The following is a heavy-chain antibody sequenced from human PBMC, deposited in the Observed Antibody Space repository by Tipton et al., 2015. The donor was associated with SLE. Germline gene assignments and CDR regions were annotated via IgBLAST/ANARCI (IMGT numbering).Heavy chain of an antibody. V-gene: IGHV4-59*01. J-gene: IGHJ2*01. CDR1: GGSISSYY. CDR2: IYYSGST. Sequence: LSCTISGGSISSYYWSWIRQPPGKGLEWIGYIYYSGSTNYNPSLKSRVTISVDTSKNQFSLKLTSVTAADTAVYYCARRTTVTTAGWWFFDLWGRGTLVTVSS. CDR3: ARRTTVTTAGWWFFDL. D-gene: IGHD4-17*01.